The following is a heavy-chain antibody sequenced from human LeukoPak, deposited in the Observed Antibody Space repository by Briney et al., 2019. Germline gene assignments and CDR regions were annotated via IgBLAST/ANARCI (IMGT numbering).Heavy chain of an antibody. CDR2: IWYAGSNK. V-gene: IGHV3-33*01. Sequence: PGGSLRLSCAASGFTFSDYGMHWVRQAPGKGLERVTVIWYAGSNKYYADSVKGRFTISRDNSKNTLYLQMNSLRAEDTAVYYCARGTGDYDSSGYLDYWGQGTLVTVSS. J-gene: IGHJ4*02. CDR1: GFTFSDYG. D-gene: IGHD3-22*01. CDR3: ARGTGDYDSSGYLDY.